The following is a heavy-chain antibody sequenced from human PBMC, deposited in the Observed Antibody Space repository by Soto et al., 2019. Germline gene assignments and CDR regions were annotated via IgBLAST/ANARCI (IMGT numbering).Heavy chain of an antibody. J-gene: IGHJ6*02. CDR1: GFTFSSYS. V-gene: IGHV3-48*01. Sequence: GGSLRLSCAASGFTFSSYSMNWVRQAPGKGLEWVSYISSSSSTIYYADSVKGRFTISRDNAKNSLYLQMNSLRAEDTAVYYCARDKNDYGDYAPGDYYYYGMDVWGQGTTVTVSS. D-gene: IGHD4-17*01. CDR3: ARDKNDYGDYAPGDYYYYGMDV. CDR2: ISSSSSTI.